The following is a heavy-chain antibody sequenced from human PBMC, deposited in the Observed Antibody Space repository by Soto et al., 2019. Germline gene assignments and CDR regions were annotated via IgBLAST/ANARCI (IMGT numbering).Heavy chain of an antibody. CDR2: IFHSGTT. Sequence: SETLSLTCAVSGDSISSNNWWSWVRQPPGKGLEWIGEIFHSGTTNYNPSLKSRATISVDKSENQFSLKLSSVTAADTAVYYCARSPDSSGYYPRWYYYGMDVWGQGTTVT. CDR1: GDSISSNNW. D-gene: IGHD3-22*01. J-gene: IGHJ6*02. V-gene: IGHV4-4*02. CDR3: ARSPDSSGYYPRWYYYGMDV.